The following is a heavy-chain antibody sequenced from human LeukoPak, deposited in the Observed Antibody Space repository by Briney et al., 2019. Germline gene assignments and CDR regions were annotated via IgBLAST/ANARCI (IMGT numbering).Heavy chain of an antibody. D-gene: IGHD1-26*01. J-gene: IGHJ4*02. Sequence: GGSLRLSCAASGFTFSDHYMDWVRQAPGKGLEWVGRTRNKANSYTTEYAASVKGRFTISRDDSKNSLYLQMNSLKTEDTAVYYCARDLCGGSYYRWGQGTLVTVSS. CDR1: GFTFSDHY. CDR2: TRNKANSYTT. CDR3: ARDLCGGSYYR. V-gene: IGHV3-72*01.